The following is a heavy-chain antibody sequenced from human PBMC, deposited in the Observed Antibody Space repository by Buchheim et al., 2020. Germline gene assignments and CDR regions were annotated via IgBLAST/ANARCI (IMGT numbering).Heavy chain of an antibody. CDR1: SGSVTSGVYY. Sequence: QVQLQESGPGLVKPSETLSLTCSVSSGSVTSGVYYWSWIRQPPGKGLEWIGYIYYSGITYYNPSLKSRVTMSLDTSRNQFSLKLNSVTAADTALYYCARIFSGDYALDFWGQGIL. D-gene: IGHD1-26*01. CDR2: IYYSGIT. V-gene: IGHV4-61*08. J-gene: IGHJ4*02. CDR3: ARIFSGDYALDF.